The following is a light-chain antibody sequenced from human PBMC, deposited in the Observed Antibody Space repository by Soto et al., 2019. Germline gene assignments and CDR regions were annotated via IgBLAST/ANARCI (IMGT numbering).Light chain of an antibody. Sequence: EIVLTQSPATLSLSPGERATLSCRASQSVSSYLAWYQQKPGQAPRLLIYDASNRATGIPARFSGSGSATDFTLTISSLEPEDFAVYYCQQRSNSPPYTFGQGTKLEIK. CDR2: DAS. CDR1: QSVSSY. J-gene: IGKJ2*01. CDR3: QQRSNSPPYT. V-gene: IGKV3-11*01.